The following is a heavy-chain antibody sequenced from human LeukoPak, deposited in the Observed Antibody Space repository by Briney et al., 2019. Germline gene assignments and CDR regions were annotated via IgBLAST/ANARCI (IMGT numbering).Heavy chain of an antibody. Sequence: GASVKVSCKVSGYTLTELSMHWVRPAPGKGLEWMGGFDPEDGETIYAQKFQGRVTMTEDTSTDTAYMELSSLRSEDTAVYYCATGENYYDSSGYYLWGQGTLVTVSS. CDR2: FDPEDGET. CDR1: GYTLTELS. J-gene: IGHJ4*02. D-gene: IGHD3-22*01. CDR3: ATGENYYDSSGYYL. V-gene: IGHV1-24*01.